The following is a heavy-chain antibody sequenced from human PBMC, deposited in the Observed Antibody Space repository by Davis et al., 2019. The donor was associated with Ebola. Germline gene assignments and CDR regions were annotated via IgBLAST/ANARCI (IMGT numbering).Heavy chain of an antibody. CDR2: INNRGRNI. D-gene: IGHD2-8*02. Sequence: GESLKISCTASGFTFSSYSMNWVRQAPGKGLEWLSYINNRGRNINYADSVRGRFTISRDNSKNTLYLQMNSLRAEDTAVYYCVATHCTGGVCYRLNFDYWGQGTLVTVSS. CDR1: GFTFSSYS. V-gene: IGHV3-48*01. J-gene: IGHJ4*02. CDR3: VATHCTGGVCYRLNFDY.